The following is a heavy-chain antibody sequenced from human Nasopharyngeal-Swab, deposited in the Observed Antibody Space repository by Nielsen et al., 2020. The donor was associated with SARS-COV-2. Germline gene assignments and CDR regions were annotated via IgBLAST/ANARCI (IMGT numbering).Heavy chain of an antibody. CDR2: ISSSSGAI. J-gene: IGHJ4*02. CDR1: GFTFSSSS. V-gene: IGHV3-48*01. CDR3: AKATNARYDFWSGSFDY. D-gene: IGHD3-3*01. Sequence: GESLKISCAASGFTFSSSSVNWVRQAPGKGLEWVAYISSSSGAINYADSVRGRFTISRDNAKNSLYLQMNSLRVEDMAFYYCAKATNARYDFWSGSFDYWGQGTLVTVSS.